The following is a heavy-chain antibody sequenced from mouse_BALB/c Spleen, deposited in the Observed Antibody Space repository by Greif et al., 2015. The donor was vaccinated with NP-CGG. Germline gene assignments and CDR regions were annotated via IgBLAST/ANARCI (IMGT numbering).Heavy chain of an antibody. J-gene: IGHJ3*01. D-gene: IGHD2-10*02. CDR3: ARRYGSFAY. Sequence: EVQRVESGGGLVKPGGSLKLSCAASGFAFSSYDMSWVRQTPEKRLEWVAYISSGGGSTYYPDTVKGRFTISRDNAKNTPYLQMSSLKSEDTAIYYCARRYGSFAYCGQGTLVTVSA. CDR1: GFAFSSYD. CDR2: ISSGGGST. V-gene: IGHV5-12-1*01.